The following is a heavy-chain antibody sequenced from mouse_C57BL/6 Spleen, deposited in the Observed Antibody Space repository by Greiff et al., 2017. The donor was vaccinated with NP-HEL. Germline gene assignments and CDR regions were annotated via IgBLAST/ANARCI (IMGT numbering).Heavy chain of an antibody. J-gene: IGHJ1*03. V-gene: IGHV1-64*01. CDR3: ARSQLTGTGGYFDV. Sequence: VQLQQPGAELVKPGASVKLSCKASGYTFTSYWMHWVKQRPGQGLEWIGMIHPNSGSTNYNEKFKSKATLTVDKSSSTAYMQLSSLTSEDSAVYYVARSQLTGTGGYFDVWGTGTTVTVSS. D-gene: IGHD4-1*01. CDR1: GYTFTSYW. CDR2: IHPNSGST.